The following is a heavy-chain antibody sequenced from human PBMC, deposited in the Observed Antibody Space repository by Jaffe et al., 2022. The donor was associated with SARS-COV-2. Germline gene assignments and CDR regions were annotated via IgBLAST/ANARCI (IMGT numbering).Heavy chain of an antibody. Sequence: EVQLVESGGGLVQPGGSLRLSCAASGFTFSVRWMHWVRQEPGKGLVWLSWISGDGTKTNYADSARGRFTISRDNAKNTLYLQMNSLRAEDTAIYYCATDTEWLPDDWGQGTLVTVSS. CDR1: GFTFSVRW. CDR3: ATDTEWLPDD. D-gene: IGHD3-3*01. J-gene: IGHJ4*02. CDR2: ISGDGTKT. V-gene: IGHV3-74*01.